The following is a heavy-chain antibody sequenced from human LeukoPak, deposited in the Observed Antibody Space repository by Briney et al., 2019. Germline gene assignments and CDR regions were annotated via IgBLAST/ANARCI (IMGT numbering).Heavy chain of an antibody. Sequence: SGGSLRLSCAASGFTFSSYAMHWVRQAPGKGLEWVAVISYDGSSTTYADSVKGRFTISRDNAKNTVYLQMNSLRAEDTAVYYCARSAPAGFSYYSYYMDVWGKGTTVTISS. CDR1: GFTFSSYA. CDR3: ARSAPAGFSYYSYYMDV. CDR2: ISYDGSST. J-gene: IGHJ6*03. D-gene: IGHD6-13*01. V-gene: IGHV3-30*04.